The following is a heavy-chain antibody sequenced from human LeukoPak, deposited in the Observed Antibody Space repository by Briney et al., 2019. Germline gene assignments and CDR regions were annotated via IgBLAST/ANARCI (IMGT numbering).Heavy chain of an antibody. V-gene: IGHV3-21*01. CDR3: ARALYYDILTGYQTHTYYFDY. CDR1: RVTFSGYT. D-gene: IGHD3-9*01. CDR2: ISSRSSDI. Sequence: TGGSLRLSCTASRVTFSGYTMNWVRQAPGKGLDWVSSISSRSSDIYYAASVKGRFTISRDNARNSLYLQMSSLRAEDTAVYYCARALYYDILTGYQTHTYYFDYWGQGTLVTVSS. J-gene: IGHJ4*02.